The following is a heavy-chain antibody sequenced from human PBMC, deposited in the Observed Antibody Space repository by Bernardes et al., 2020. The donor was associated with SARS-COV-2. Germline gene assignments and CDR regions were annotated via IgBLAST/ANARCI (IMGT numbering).Heavy chain of an antibody. V-gene: IGHV3-23*01. CDR3: ARDHLDY. CDR2: ISGSGGNT. Sequence: GGSLRLSCAASGFSFSNYAMSWVRQAPGKGLEWVSSISGSGGNTFFADSVKGRFTISRDNSKNTLYVQMNNLRADDTAVYYCARDHLDYWGQGTLVTVSS. J-gene: IGHJ4*02. CDR1: GFSFSNYA.